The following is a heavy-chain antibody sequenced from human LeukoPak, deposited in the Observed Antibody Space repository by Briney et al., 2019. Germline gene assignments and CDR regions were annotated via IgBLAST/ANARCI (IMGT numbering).Heavy chain of an antibody. CDR1: GFTFSSYS. D-gene: IGHD4-17*01. CDR2: ISSSSSYI. V-gene: IGHV3-21*01. Sequence: GGSLRLSCAAYGFTFSSYSMNWVRQAPGKGLEWVSSISSSSSYIYYADSVKGRFTISRDNAKISLYLQMNSLRAEDTAVYYCARDLAGDYGDYWGQGTLVTVSS. CDR3: ARDLAGDYGDY. J-gene: IGHJ4*02.